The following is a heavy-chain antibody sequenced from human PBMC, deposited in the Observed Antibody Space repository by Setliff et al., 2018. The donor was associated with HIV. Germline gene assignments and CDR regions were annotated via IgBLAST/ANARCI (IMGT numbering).Heavy chain of an antibody. CDR1: GGYISSGDYY. V-gene: IGHV4-31*03. CDR3: ARVVRRNHCSSTSCYARDNWFDP. D-gene: IGHD2-2*01. J-gene: IGHJ5*02. Sequence: SETLSLTCTVSGGYISSGDYYWSWIRQLPGKGLEWIGYMYYNGSTYSNPSLKSRVTVSQDTSKNQFSLKLSSVTAADTAVYYCARVVRRNHCSSTSCYARDNWFDPWGQGIQVTVSS. CDR2: MYYNGST.